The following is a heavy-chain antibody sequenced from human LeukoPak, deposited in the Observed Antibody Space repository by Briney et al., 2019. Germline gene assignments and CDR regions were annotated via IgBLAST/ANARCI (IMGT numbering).Heavy chain of an antibody. CDR3: ARDEGYFDH. CDR1: GFTFSNYW. J-gene: IGHJ4*02. Sequence: PGGSLRLSCAASGFTFSNYWMNWVRQAPGKGLEWVANVKQDGGEKYYVDSVKGRFTISRDNAKNSLYLQMNSLRGEDTAVYYCARDEGYFDHWGQGTLVTVSS. CDR2: VKQDGGEK. V-gene: IGHV3-7*01.